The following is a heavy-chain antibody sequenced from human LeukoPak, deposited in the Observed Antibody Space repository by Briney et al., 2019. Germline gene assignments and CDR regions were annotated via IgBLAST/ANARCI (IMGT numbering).Heavy chain of an antibody. CDR1: GFPFGGYR. CDR2: TNQDGSAK. J-gene: IGHJ4*02. V-gene: IGHV3-7*01. CDR3: AREGFLDY. D-gene: IGHD2/OR15-2a*01. Sequence: GGPLRSSCAALGFPFGGYRLTWVGQAPGKGLEWVANTNQDGSAKNYVDSVRGRFTISRDNAENSLYLQMNSLRAEDTAVYYCAREGFLDYWGQGTLVTVSS.